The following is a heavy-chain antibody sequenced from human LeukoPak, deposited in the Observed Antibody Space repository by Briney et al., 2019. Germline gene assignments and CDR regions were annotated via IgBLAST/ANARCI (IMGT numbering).Heavy chain of an antibody. J-gene: IGHJ6*02. CDR1: GSTFSSYG. Sequence: GGSLRLSCAASGSTFSSYGMHWVRQAPGKGLEWVAVIWYDGSNKYYADSVKGRFTISRDNSKNTLYLQMNSLRAEDTAVYYCARDYDILTGSRYYYYGMDVWGQGTTVTVSS. CDR2: IWYDGSNK. CDR3: ARDYDILTGSRYYYYGMDV. V-gene: IGHV3-33*01. D-gene: IGHD3-9*01.